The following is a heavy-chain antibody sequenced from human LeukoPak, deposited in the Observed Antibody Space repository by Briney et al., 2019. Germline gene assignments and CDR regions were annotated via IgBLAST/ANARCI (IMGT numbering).Heavy chain of an antibody. Sequence: SQTLSLTCTVSGGSINSGDYYWGWIRQPPGKGLEWIGSIYYSGSTNYNPSLKSRVTMSVDTPKNQFSLKLTSVTAADTAVYYCARQSIAARGYYYYMDVWGKGTTVTVSS. V-gene: IGHV4-39*01. CDR2: IYYSGST. CDR1: GGSINSGDYY. CDR3: ARQSIAARGYYYYMDV. J-gene: IGHJ6*03. D-gene: IGHD6-6*01.